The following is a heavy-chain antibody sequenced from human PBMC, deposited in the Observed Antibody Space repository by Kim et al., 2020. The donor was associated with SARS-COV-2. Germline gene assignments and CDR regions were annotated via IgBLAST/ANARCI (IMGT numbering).Heavy chain of an antibody. Sequence: SVKGRFTISRDNAKSYVDLQMNSLRVEDTAVYYCARTAPAQFVYYGMDVWGQGTTVIVSS. V-gene: IGHV3-11*01. D-gene: IGHD2-8*01. CDR3: ARTAPAQFVYYGMDV. J-gene: IGHJ6*02.